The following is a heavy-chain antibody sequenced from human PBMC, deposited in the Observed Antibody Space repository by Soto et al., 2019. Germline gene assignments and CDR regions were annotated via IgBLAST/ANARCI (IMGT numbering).Heavy chain of an antibody. CDR2: SIPIPGTA. D-gene: IGHD2-2*01. CDR1: GGTFGSYA. CDR3: ARSQGSSTSLEIYYYYYYGMDV. J-gene: IGHJ6*02. Sequence: QVQLVQAGAEVKKPGSSVKVSCKASGGTFGSYAISWVRQAPGQGLEWMGGSIPIPGTANYAQKFQGRVTIAADESASTAHMELSSLRSEDTAVYYCARSQGSSTSLEIYYYYYYGMDVWGQRTTVTVSS. V-gene: IGHV1-69*01.